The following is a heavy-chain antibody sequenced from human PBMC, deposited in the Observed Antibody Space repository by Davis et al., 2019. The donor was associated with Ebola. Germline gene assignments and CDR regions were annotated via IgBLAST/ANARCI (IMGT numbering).Heavy chain of an antibody. CDR1: GFTFSIYS. CDR2: INRDGSST. V-gene: IGHV3-74*01. Sequence: HTGGSLRLSCAASGFTFSIYSINWVRQAPGKGLVWVSPINRDGSSTTYADSVKGRFTISRDNAKNTLYLQMNNLKVEDTAVYYCARGSTVTGYWYFDLWGRGTLVTVS. D-gene: IGHD4-17*01. CDR3: ARGSTVTGYWYFDL. J-gene: IGHJ2*01.